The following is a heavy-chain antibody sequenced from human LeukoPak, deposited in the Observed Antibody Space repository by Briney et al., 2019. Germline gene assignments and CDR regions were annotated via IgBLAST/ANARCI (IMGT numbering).Heavy chain of an antibody. CDR2: VYHSGST. D-gene: IGHD5-24*01. V-gene: IGHV4-4*03. CDR3: VSARWDY. Sequence: PETLSLTCAVSGDSFSTNHWWSWVRQPPGKGLEWIGEVYHSGSTNYNPSLKSRVTISVDKSKNLFSLKLTSVTAAGTAMYYCVSARWDYWGQGTLVTVSS. CDR1: GDSFSTNHW. J-gene: IGHJ4*02.